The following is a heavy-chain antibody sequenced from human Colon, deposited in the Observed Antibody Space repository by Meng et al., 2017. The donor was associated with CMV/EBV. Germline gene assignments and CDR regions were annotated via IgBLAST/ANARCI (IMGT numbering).Heavy chain of an antibody. CDR3: ASHSSYVWGSHH. J-gene: IGHJ1*01. V-gene: IGHV1-2*02. Sequence: CGGGVTRLGASVKVSCKASGYNFISYYIHGVRQAPGQGLDWMGTLNPNSGGTNYAQKFQGRITMTRDTSTSTAYMELNTLRSDDTAVYYCASHSSYVWGSHHWGQGTLVTVSS. CDR1: GYNFISYY. CDR2: LNPNSGGT. D-gene: IGHD3-16*01.